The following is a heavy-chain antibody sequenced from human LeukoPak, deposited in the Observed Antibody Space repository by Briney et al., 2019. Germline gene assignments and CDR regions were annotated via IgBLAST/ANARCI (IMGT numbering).Heavy chain of an antibody. CDR1: GFTSSSYA. CDR2: ISYDGSNK. J-gene: IGHJ4*02. CDR3: ARELFQPKIFDY. V-gene: IGHV3-30*04. Sequence: GRSLRLSCAASGFTSSSYAMHWVRQAPGKGLEWVAVISYDGSNKYYADSVKGRFTISRDNSKNTLYLQMNSLRAEDTAVYYCARELFQPKIFDYWGQGTLVTVSS.